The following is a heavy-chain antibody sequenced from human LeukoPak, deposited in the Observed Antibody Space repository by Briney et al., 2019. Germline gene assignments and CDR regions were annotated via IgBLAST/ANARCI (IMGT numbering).Heavy chain of an antibody. Sequence: GGSLRLSCAASGFTFSRHWMTWVRQAPGKGLEWVANIKEDGSKKNYVDSVKGRFTISRDNTKNSLYLQMNSLRAEDTAVYYCATPLDYYDTSGYHAGGDWGQGTLVTVSS. D-gene: IGHD3-22*01. J-gene: IGHJ4*02. V-gene: IGHV3-7*03. CDR1: GFTFSRHW. CDR3: ATPLDYYDTSGYHAGGD. CDR2: IKEDGSKK.